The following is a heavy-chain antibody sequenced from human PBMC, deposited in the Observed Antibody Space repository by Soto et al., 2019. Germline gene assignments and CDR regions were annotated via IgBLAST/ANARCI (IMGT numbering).Heavy chain of an antibody. V-gene: IGHV2-5*02. CDR3: ARRYCSSTSCYNWFDP. D-gene: IGHD2-2*01. J-gene: IGHJ5*02. CDR1: GFSLSTSGVG. Sequence: SGPTLVNPTQTLTLTCTFSGFSLSTSGVGVGWIRQPPGKALEWLALIYWDDDKRYSQSLKSRLTITKDTSKNQVVLTMTNMDPVDTATYYCARRYCSSTSCYNWFDPWGQGTLVTVSS. CDR2: IYWDDDK.